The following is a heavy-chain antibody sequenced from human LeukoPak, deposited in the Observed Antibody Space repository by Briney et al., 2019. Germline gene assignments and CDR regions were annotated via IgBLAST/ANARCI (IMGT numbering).Heavy chain of an antibody. CDR2: INTNTGNP. J-gene: IGHJ5*02. V-gene: IGHV7-4-1*02. CDR1: GYTFTSYA. CDR3: ARESFQIAAAGPVVDP. Sequence: ASVKVSCKASGYTFTSYAMNWVRQAPGQGLEWMGWINTNTGNPTYAQGFTGRFVFSLDTSVSTAYLQISSLKAEDTAVYYCARESFQIAAAGPVVDPWGQGTLVTVSS. D-gene: IGHD6-13*01.